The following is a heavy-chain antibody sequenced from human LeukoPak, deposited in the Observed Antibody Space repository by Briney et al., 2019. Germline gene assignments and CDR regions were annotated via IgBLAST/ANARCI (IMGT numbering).Heavy chain of an antibody. D-gene: IGHD2-2*01. CDR3: AKDCCSTTSLFDY. CDR2: ISNSGGST. V-gene: IGHV3-23*01. Sequence: PGWSLRLSCAASGFTFSTYAMSWVRLAPGKGLEWVSTISNSGGSTYYADSVKGRFTISRDNSKNTLYLQMNSLRAEDTAVYYCAKDCCSTTSLFDYWGQGTLVTVSS. CDR1: GFTFSTYA. J-gene: IGHJ4*02.